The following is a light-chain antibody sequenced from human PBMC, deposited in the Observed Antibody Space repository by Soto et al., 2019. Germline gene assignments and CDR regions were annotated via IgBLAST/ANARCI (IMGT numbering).Light chain of an antibody. Sequence: EVVLTQSPDTLSLSPGERATLSCRASQSVTYDHLAWYRQTPGRPATLLIYGASSRAAGVTDRLSGSGSGTDFSLPISRLEPEDVAVYYCLKYGSSPGWTFGQGTKVDNK. J-gene: IGKJ1*01. CDR1: QSVTYDH. CDR3: LKYGSSPGWT. CDR2: GAS. V-gene: IGKV3-20*01.